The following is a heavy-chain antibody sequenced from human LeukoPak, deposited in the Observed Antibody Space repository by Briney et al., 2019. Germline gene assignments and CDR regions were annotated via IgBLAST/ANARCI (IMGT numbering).Heavy chain of an antibody. CDR3: ARVGAAAGTDY. J-gene: IGHJ4*02. CDR1: GYIFTSFS. V-gene: IGHV1-18*01. CDR2: ISAYNGNT. Sequence: ASVKVSCKASGYIFTSFSITWVRQAPGQGLEWMGWISAYNGNTNYAQKLQGRVTMTTDTSPSKAYMELRSLRSDDTAVYYCARVGAAAGTDYWGQGTLVTVSS. D-gene: IGHD6-13*01.